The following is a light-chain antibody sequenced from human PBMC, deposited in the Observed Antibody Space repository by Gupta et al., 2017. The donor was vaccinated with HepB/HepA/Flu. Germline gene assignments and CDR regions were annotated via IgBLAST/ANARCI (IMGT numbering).Light chain of an antibody. J-gene: IGLJ3*02. CDR2: STN. Sequence: QIVVTQEPSFSVSPGGTVTLTCGLSSGSVSTSYHPTWYQQTPGQAPRTLIYSTNTRSSGVPDRFSGSILGNKAALTITGAQAYDESDYYCVLYMGSGTWVFGGGTKLTVL. CDR3: VLYMGSGTWV. CDR1: SGSVSTSYH. V-gene: IGLV8-61*01.